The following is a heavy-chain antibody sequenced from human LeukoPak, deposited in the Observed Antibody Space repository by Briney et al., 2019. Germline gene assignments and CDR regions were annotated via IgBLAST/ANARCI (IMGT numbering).Heavy chain of an antibody. D-gene: IGHD5-18*01. CDR2: IYSRRST. J-gene: IGHJ6*03. V-gene: IGHV4-39*07. CDR3: ASGPGYKRTLSLHYMDV. CDR1: GGSISSSSYY. Sequence: SETLSLTCTVSGGSISSSSYYWGWIRQPPGKGLEWIGRIYSRRSTITYNPSLKSRVTMSIDTPKNQFSLKLSSVTAADTAVYYCASGPGYKRTLSLHYMDVWGKGTTVTISS.